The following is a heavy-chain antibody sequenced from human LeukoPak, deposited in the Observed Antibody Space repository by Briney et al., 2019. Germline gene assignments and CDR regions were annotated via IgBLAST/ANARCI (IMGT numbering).Heavy chain of an antibody. J-gene: IGHJ6*03. D-gene: IGHD2-15*01. CDR1: GFIFHDFA. V-gene: IGHV3-9*01. CDR2: VSWNRDFI. Sequence: GGSLRLSCVASGFIFHDFAMHWVRQAPGKGLEWVSSVSWNRDFIAYADSARGRFTVSRDNDQNSLYLEMSGLRPEDTALYYCVKSGGYYYLDAWGKGTTVIVSS. CDR3: VKSGGYYYLDA.